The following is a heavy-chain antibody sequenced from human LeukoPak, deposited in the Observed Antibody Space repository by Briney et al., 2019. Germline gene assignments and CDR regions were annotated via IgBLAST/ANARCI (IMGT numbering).Heavy chain of an antibody. CDR2: IYYSGST. CDR3: AILTYNWNDAGPNWFDP. V-gene: IGHV4-59*12. D-gene: IGHD1-20*01. Sequence: PSETLSLTCAVSGGSISSYYWSWIRQPPGKGLEWIGYIYYSGSTNYNPSLKSRVTISVDTSKNQFSLKLSSVTAADTAVYYCAILTYNWNDAGPNWFDPWGQGTLVTVSS. J-gene: IGHJ5*02. CDR1: GGSISSYY.